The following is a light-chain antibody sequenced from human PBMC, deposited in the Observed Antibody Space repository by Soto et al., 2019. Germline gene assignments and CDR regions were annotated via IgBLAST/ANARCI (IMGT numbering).Light chain of an antibody. Sequence: EMVLTQSPGTLSLSPGERATLSRSASQSVSSTYLAWYQQKPGQAPRLLIYGASSRATGIPDRFSGGGSGTDFTLTISRVQPEDFAVYYCQQCGSSPWTFGQGTKVEIK. V-gene: IGKV3-20*01. CDR3: QQCGSSPWT. CDR1: QSVSSTY. CDR2: GAS. J-gene: IGKJ1*01.